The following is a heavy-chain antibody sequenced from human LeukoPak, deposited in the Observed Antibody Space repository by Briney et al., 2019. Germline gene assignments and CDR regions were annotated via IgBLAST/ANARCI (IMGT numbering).Heavy chain of an antibody. V-gene: IGHV3-23*01. CDR2: ISGSGGST. D-gene: IGHD6-13*01. Sequence: PGGSLGLSCAASGFTFSSYAMSWVRQAPGKGLEWVSAISGSGGSTYYADSVKGRFTISRDNSKNTLYLQMNSLRAEDTAVYYCAKDSSWYSRPPTKNNDYWGQGTLVTVSS. J-gene: IGHJ4*02. CDR3: AKDSSWYSRPPTKNNDY. CDR1: GFTFSSYA.